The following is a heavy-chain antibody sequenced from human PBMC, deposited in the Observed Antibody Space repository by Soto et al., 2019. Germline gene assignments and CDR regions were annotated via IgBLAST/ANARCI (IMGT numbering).Heavy chain of an antibody. V-gene: IGHV3-23*01. D-gene: IGHD1-26*01. J-gene: IGHJ1*01. CDR3: AREKQGRAEH. Sequence: PWGSLRLSCAASGFTFSSYAMSWVRQAPGKGLEWVSVITGSGDNIYYADSVKGRFAISRDNSQNTLSLQMNSLRAEDTAVYYCAREKQGRAEHWGQGTQVTVSS. CDR2: ITGSGDNI. CDR1: GFTFSSYA.